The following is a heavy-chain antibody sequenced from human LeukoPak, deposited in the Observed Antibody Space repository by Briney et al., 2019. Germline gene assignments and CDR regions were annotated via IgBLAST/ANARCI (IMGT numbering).Heavy chain of an antibody. Sequence: SQTLSLTCTVSGGSISSGSYYWCWIRQPAGKGLEWIGRIYTSGSTNYNPSLKSRVTISVDTSKNQFSLKLSSVTAADTAVYYCARLLGGDYVWFDPWGQGTLVTVSS. D-gene: IGHD4-17*01. CDR2: IYTSGST. V-gene: IGHV4-61*02. J-gene: IGHJ5*02. CDR3: ARLLGGDYVWFDP. CDR1: GGSISSGSYY.